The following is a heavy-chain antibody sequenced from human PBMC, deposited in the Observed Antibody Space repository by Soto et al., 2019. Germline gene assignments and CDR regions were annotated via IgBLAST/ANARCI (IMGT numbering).Heavy chain of an antibody. V-gene: IGHV4-59*04. Sequence: SLTCTVSGGSISSYYWSWIRQPAGKGLEWIGIIHHSGSTYYNPSLRSRITISVDTSKNQFSLKMPSVTAADTAVYYCARSSGYVPGGYWGQGILVTVSS. D-gene: IGHD5-12*01. CDR2: IHHSGST. CDR3: ARSSGYVPGGY. CDR1: GGSISSYY. J-gene: IGHJ4*02.